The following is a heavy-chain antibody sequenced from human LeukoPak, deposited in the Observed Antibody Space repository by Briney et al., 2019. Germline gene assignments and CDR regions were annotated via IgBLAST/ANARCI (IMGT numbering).Heavy chain of an antibody. CDR1: AGSFSGCY. CDR2: INHSGGT. V-gene: IGHV4-34*01. CDR3: ARGDCSSTSCYMEFDP. Sequence: SETLSLTCAVYAGSFSGCYWTWIRQPPGKGLEWIGEINHSGGTNYNPSLKSRVTISVDTSKNQFSLQLSSVSAADTAVYYCARGDCSSTSCYMEFDPWGQGTLVTVSS. J-gene: IGHJ5*02. D-gene: IGHD2-2*02.